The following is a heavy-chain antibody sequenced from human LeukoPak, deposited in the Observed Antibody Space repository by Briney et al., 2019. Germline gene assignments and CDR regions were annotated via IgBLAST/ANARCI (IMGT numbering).Heavy chain of an antibody. CDR1: GFTFSSYA. Sequence: PGGSLRLSCAASGFTFSSYAMHWVRQAPGKGLEYVSAISSNGGSTYYANSVKGRFTISRDNSKNTLYLQMGSLRAEDMAVYYCARGNDFWSGPHAFDIWGQGTMVTVSS. CDR2: ISSNGGST. V-gene: IGHV3-64*01. J-gene: IGHJ3*02. CDR3: ARGNDFWSGPHAFDI. D-gene: IGHD3-3*01.